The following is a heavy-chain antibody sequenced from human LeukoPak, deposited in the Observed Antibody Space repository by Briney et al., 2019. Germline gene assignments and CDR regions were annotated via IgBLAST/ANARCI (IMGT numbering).Heavy chain of an antibody. Sequence: PGGSLRLSCEASGFTFSSYEMNWFRQAPGKGLEWVSYVSKSGGTMKNADSVKGRFTVSRDNAKNSLYQQMDSLTAEDTAVYYCATAVIRGRGTMVTVSS. CDR1: GFTFSSYE. J-gene: IGHJ3*02. V-gene: IGHV3-48*03. CDR2: VSKSGGTM. CDR3: ATAVI.